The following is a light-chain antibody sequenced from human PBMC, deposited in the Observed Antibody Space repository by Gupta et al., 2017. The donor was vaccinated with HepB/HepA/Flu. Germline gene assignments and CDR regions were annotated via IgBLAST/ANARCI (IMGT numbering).Light chain of an antibody. V-gene: IGLV2-11*01. CDR3: CSYAGSYSWV. J-gene: IGLJ3*02. Sequence: QSALTQPRSVSGSPGQSVTISCTGTSSDVGGYNYVSWYQQHPGKAPKRIIYDVSKWPLGVPNRFSGSKSGNTASLTISGLRAEDEADYYCCSYAGSYSWVFGGGTKVTVL. CDR2: DVS. CDR1: SSDVGGYNY.